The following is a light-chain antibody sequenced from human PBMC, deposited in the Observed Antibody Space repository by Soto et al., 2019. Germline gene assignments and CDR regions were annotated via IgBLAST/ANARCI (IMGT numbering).Light chain of an antibody. CDR3: QNYDSDPIT. J-gene: IGKJ5*01. Sequence: DIQMTQSPSTLSASVGDRVTITCRASQGIGNALGWYQQKPGKPPKVLIYAASTLQPGVPSRFSGSGSGTDFTLTINSLQPDDIATYYCQNYDSDPITFGQGTRLEIK. CDR1: QGIGNA. CDR2: AAS. V-gene: IGKV1-27*01.